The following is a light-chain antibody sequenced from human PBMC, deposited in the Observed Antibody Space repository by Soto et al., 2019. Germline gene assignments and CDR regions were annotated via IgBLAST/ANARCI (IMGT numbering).Light chain of an antibody. CDR1: QRVGST. J-gene: IGKJ5*01. Sequence: EIIMTQSPATLSVSPGEGATLSCRASQRVGSTLAWYQHKPGQTPRLLIYGASTRAAGIPDRFSGSGSGTEFTLTISGLQSDDFAVYYCQQYSSWPPITFGQGTRLEI. V-gene: IGKV3-15*01. CDR3: QQYSSWPPIT. CDR2: GAS.